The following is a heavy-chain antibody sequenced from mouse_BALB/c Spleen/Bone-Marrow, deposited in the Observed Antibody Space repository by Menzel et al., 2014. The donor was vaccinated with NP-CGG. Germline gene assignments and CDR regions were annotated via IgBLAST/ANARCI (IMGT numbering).Heavy chain of an antibody. D-gene: IGHD1-1*01. CDR1: GFSLTSYG. CDR3: ARGSYYEGAMDY. J-gene: IGHJ4*01. V-gene: IGHV2-9*02. CDR2: IWAGGST. Sequence: VQLQQSGPGLVAPSQSLSITCTVSGFSLTSYGVHWVRQPPGKVLEWLGVIWAGGSTNYNSALMSKLSISKDNSKSQVFLKMNSLQTDDTAMYYCARGSYYEGAMDYWGQGTSVTVSS.